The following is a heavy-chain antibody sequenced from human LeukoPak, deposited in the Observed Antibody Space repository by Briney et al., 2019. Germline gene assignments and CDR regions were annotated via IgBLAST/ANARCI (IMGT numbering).Heavy chain of an antibody. V-gene: IGHV1-2*02. CDR3: ARVWSSSWYCPAFDI. CDR2: IDPNSGGT. Sequence: ASVKVSCKASGYTFTGYYVHWVRQAPGQGLEWMGWIDPNSGGTNYAQKFQGRVTMTRDTSISTAYMELSRLRSDDTAVYYCARVWSSSWYCPAFDIWGQGTMVTVSS. D-gene: IGHD6-13*01. J-gene: IGHJ3*02. CDR1: GYTFTGYY.